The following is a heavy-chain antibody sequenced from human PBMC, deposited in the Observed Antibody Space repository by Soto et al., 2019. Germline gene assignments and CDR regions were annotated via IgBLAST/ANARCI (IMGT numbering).Heavy chain of an antibody. V-gene: IGHV1-8*01. D-gene: IGHD6-19*01. CDR3: ARKYSRGWTSIDY. CDR2: MNPNRGNT. J-gene: IGHJ4*02. CDR1: GYTFTSYD. Sequence: QVQLVQSGAEVKKPEASMKGSCKASGYTFTSYDINWVRQATRQGLEWMGWMNPNRGNTGYAQKLQGRVTMTRNKSISTAYMELSSLRSEDTAVYYCARKYSRGWTSIDYWGQGTLVTVSS.